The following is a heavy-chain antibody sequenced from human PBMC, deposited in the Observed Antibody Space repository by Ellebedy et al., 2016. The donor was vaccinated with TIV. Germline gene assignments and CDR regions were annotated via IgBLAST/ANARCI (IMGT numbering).Heavy chain of an antibody. Sequence: GGSLRLXCAASGFTFNIAGMTWVRQAPGKGLEWVGTIVFSGTAAYYSDSVKGRFIISRDNAKNSLYLQMNSLRDEDTAVYYCARDRGGGSCTDWGQGTLVTVSS. V-gene: IGHV3-21*01. CDR1: GFTFNIAG. D-gene: IGHD2-15*01. CDR3: ARDRGGGSCTD. J-gene: IGHJ4*02. CDR2: IVFSGTAA.